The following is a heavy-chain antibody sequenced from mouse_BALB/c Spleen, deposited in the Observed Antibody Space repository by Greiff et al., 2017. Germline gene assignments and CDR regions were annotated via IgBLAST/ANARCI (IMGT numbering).Heavy chain of an antibody. Sequence: EVQVVESGGGLVKPGGSLKLSCAASGFTFSSYAMSWVRQSPEKRLEWVAEISSGGSYTYYPDTVTGRFTISRDNAKNTLYLEMSSLRSEDTAMYYCAREGDYYGSSAWFAYWGQGTLVTVSA. V-gene: IGHV5-9-4*01. J-gene: IGHJ3*01. CDR2: ISSGGSYT. CDR1: GFTFSSYA. CDR3: AREGDYYGSSAWFAY. D-gene: IGHD1-1*01.